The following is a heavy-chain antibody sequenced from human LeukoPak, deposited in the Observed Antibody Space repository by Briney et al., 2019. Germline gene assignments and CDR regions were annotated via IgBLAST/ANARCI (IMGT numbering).Heavy chain of an antibody. V-gene: IGHV3-30*03. J-gene: IGHJ3*02. CDR3: ARGRYCSSTSCYKAFDI. CDR2: ISYDGSNK. D-gene: IGHD2-2*02. Sequence: GGSLRLSCAASGFTFSSYGMHWVRQAPCKGLEWVAVISYDGSNKYYADSVKGRFTISRDNSKNTLYLQMNSLRAEDTAVYYCARGRYCSSTSCYKAFDIWGQGTKVAVSS. CDR1: GFTFSSYG.